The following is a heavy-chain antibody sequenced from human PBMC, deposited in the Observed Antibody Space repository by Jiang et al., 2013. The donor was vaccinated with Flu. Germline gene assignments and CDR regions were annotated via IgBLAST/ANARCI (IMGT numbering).Heavy chain of an antibody. Sequence: EWMGIINPSGGSTSYAQKFQGRVTMTRDTSTSTVYMELSSLRSEDTAVYYCARFYCSSTSCYTGIGALDYWGQGTLVTVSS. CDR3: ARFYCSSTSCYTGIGALDY. D-gene: IGHD2-2*02. V-gene: IGHV1-46*01. J-gene: IGHJ4*02. CDR2: INPSGGST.